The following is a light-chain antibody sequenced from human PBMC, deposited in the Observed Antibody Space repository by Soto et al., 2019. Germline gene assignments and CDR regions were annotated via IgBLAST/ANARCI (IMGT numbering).Light chain of an antibody. CDR3: QQRSNWPWT. V-gene: IGKV3-11*01. J-gene: IGKJ1*01. CDR1: QRIGGY. Sequence: EIVLTQSPATLSLSPGERATLSCRASQRIGGYLGWYQQKPGQAPRLLIYDASNRATGIPVRFSGSGSGTDYTLTITNLEPEDFAIYYCQQRSNWPWTFGQGIKVDIK. CDR2: DAS.